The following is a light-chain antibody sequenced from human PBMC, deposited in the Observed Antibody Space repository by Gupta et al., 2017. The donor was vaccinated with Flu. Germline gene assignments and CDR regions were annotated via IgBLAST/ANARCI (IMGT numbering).Light chain of an antibody. J-gene: IGKJ1*01. Sequence: DIYMTQSPSSLSASIGDRVTITCRASQGIATYFNWYQQKPGNAPKVLIYAASRLQSGVPSRFSGSGSGTDFTLTISKLQPEDFATYYCQQTDSPPRTFGQGTKVEIK. CDR3: QQTDSPPRT. V-gene: IGKV1-39*01. CDR2: AAS. CDR1: QGIATY.